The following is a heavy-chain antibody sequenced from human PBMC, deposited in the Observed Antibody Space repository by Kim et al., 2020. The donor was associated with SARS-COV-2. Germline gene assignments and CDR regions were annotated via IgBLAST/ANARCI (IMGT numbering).Heavy chain of an antibody. CDR3: ATGVAVAGYPTNYYYYYGMDV. CDR2: FDPEDCET. V-gene: IGHV1-24*01. J-gene: IGHJ6*02. CDR1: VYTLTELS. D-gene: IGHD6-19*01. Sequence: SVKVSCKVSVYTLTELSMHWVRQAPGKGLEWMGGFDPEDCETIYAQKFQGRVTMTEDTSTDTAYMELSSLRSEDTAVYYCATGVAVAGYPTNYYYYYGMDVWGHGTTVTVSS.